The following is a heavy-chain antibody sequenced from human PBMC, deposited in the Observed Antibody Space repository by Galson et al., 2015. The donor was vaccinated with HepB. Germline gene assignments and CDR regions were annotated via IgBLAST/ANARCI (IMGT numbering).Heavy chain of an antibody. CDR1: GYTFTSYY. D-gene: IGHD1-26*01. J-gene: IGHJ4*02. CDR3: AKNPGSGSYWGAFDY. V-gene: IGHV1-46*01. CDR2: INPSGGST. Sequence: SVKVSCKASGYTFTSYYMHWVRQAPGQGLEWMGIINPSGGSTSYAQKFQGRVTMTRDTSTSTVYMELSSLRSEDTAVYYCAKNPGSGSYWGAFDYWGQGTLVTVSS.